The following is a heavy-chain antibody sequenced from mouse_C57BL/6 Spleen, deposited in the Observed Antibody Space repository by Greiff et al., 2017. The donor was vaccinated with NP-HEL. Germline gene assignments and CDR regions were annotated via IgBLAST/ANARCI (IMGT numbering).Heavy chain of an antibody. CDR3: ARSGFSNRGDY. CDR1: GYTFTSYW. Sequence: QVQLQQPGAELVRPGSSVKLSCKASGYTFTSYWMDWVKQRPGQGLEWIGNIYPSDSETHYNQKFKDKATLTVDKSSSTAYMQLSSLTSEDSAVYYCARSGFSNRGDYWGQGTSVTVSS. CDR2: IYPSDSET. D-gene: IGHD2-5*01. J-gene: IGHJ4*01. V-gene: IGHV1-61*01.